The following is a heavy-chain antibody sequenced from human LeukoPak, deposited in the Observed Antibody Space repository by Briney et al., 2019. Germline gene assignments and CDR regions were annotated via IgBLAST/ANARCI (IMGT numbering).Heavy chain of an antibody. CDR3: ARAGYCSSTSCYIDAFDI. Sequence: SETLSLTCTVSGGSISSGSYYWSWIRQPAGKGLEWIGRIYTSGSTNYNPSLKSRVTISVDTSKNQFSLKLSSVTAADTAVYYCARAGYCSSTSCYIDAFDIWGQGTIVTVSS. CDR2: IYTSGST. D-gene: IGHD2-2*02. J-gene: IGHJ3*02. CDR1: GGSISSGSYY. V-gene: IGHV4-61*02.